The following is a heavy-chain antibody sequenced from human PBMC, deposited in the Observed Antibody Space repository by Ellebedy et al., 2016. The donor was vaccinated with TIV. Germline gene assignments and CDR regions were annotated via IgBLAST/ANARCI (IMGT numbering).Heavy chain of an antibody. D-gene: IGHD3-10*01. Sequence: ASVKVSCKVSGYTLTELSLHWVRQAPGKGLEWMGGFDPEDGETIYAQKFQGRVTMTEDTSTDTAYMELSSLRSEDTAVYYCATAYGSGSYEYNWFDPWGQGTLVTVSS. V-gene: IGHV1-24*01. CDR3: ATAYGSGSYEYNWFDP. CDR2: FDPEDGET. CDR1: GYTLTELS. J-gene: IGHJ5*02.